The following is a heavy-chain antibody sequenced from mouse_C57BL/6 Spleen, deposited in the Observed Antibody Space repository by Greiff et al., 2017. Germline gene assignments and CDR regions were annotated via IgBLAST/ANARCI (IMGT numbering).Heavy chain of an antibody. V-gene: IGHV1-22*01. CDR3: AREITTVFDY. Sequence: VQLKESGPELVKPGASVKMSCKASGYTFTDYNMHWVKQSHGKSLEWIGYINPNNGGTSYNQKFKGKATLTVNKSSSTAYMELRSLTSEDSAVYYCAREITTVFDYWGQGTTLTVSS. CDR1: GYTFTDYN. D-gene: IGHD1-1*01. CDR2: INPNNGGT. J-gene: IGHJ2*01.